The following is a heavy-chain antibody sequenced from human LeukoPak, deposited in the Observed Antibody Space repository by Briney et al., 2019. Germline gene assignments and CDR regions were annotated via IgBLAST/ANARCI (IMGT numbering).Heavy chain of an antibody. V-gene: IGHV1-2*02. J-gene: IGHJ5*02. CDR3: ARSLVEMATISPFDP. CDR1: GYTLTGHY. Sequence: GASVKVSCKASGYTLTGHYMHRVRQAPGQGVEWVGWINPNSGGTNYAQKFQGRVTMTRDTSISTAYMELSRLRSDDTAVYYCARSLVEMATISPFDPWGQGTLVTVSS. CDR2: INPNSGGT. D-gene: IGHD5-12*01.